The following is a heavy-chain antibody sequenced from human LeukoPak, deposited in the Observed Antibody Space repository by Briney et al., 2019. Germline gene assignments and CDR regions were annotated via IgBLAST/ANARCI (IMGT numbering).Heavy chain of an antibody. D-gene: IGHD6-6*01. CDR2: IYHSGST. CDR3: ARVYQLVRFFDY. CDR1: GGSISSGGYY. Sequence: PSQTLSLTCTVSGGSISSGGYYWSWIRQPPGKGLEWIGYIYHSGSTYYNPSLKSRVTISVDRSKNQFSLKLSSVTAADTAVYYCARVYQLVRFFDYWGQGTLVTVSS. J-gene: IGHJ4*02. V-gene: IGHV4-30-2*01.